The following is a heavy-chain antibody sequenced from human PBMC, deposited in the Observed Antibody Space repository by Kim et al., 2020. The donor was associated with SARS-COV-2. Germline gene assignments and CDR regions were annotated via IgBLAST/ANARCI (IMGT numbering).Heavy chain of an antibody. Sequence: NPALKSRVTISVDPSKNQFSLKLSSVTAADTAVYYCARGTTGSGSYSFDYWGQGTLVTVSS. CDR3: ARGTTGSGSYSFDY. D-gene: IGHD3-10*01. J-gene: IGHJ4*02. V-gene: IGHV4-59*09.